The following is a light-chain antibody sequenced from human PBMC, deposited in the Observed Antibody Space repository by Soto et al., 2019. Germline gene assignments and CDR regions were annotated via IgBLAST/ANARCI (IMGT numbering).Light chain of an antibody. J-gene: IGLJ1*01. Sequence: QSALTQPASVSGSPGQSINISCTGTSSDVGGYNYVSWYQQHPGKAPKLMIYDVSNRPSGFSNRFSGSKSGNTASLTISGRQAADAAHYYCSSYTRTTSYAFGTGTKVTVL. CDR3: SSYTRTTSYA. CDR1: SSDVGGYNY. V-gene: IGLV2-14*01. CDR2: DVS.